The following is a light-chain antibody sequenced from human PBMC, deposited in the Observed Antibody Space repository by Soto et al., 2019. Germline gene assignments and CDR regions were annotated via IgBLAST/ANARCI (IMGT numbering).Light chain of an antibody. CDR3: QQYGSSSWT. CDR2: DAL. CDR1: QSVLYSSNNKNY. Sequence: DIVITQSPDSLAVSLCERATINCNSSQSVLYSSNNKNYLAWYQQKPGLAPRLLIYDALYRANGIPDKFSGSGSGTDFTLTISRLEPEDFVVYYCQQYGSSSWTFGQGTKVDIK. J-gene: IGKJ1*01. V-gene: IGKV4-1*01.